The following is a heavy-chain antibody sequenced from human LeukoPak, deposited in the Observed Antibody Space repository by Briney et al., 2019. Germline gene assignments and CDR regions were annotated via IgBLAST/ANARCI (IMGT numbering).Heavy chain of an antibody. CDR2: TSYDGSNK. V-gene: IGHV3-30*18. CDR1: GFTFSSYG. D-gene: IGHD3-22*01. J-gene: IGHJ4*02. CDR3: AKSRDDYDSSGPIDY. Sequence: GRSLRLSCAASGFTFSSYGMHWVRQAPGKGLEWVAVTSYDGSNKYYADSVKGRFTISRDNSKNTLYLQMNSLRAEDTAVYYCAKSRDDYDSSGPIDYWGQGTLVTVSS.